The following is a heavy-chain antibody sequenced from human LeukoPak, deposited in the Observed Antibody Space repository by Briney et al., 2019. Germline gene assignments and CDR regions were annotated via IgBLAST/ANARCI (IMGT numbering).Heavy chain of an antibody. CDR3: ARLFHPALSGNYPFDY. CDR1: GGSISSSYY. Sequence: SETLSLTCAVSGGSISSSYYWSWIRQPPGKGLEWIAYIYYSGSTSYNPSLKSRVTISVDTSKNQFSLKLNSVTAADTAMYYCARLFHPALSGNYPFDYWGQGTLVTVSS. V-gene: IGHV4-61*01. D-gene: IGHD1-26*01. J-gene: IGHJ4*02. CDR2: IYYSGST.